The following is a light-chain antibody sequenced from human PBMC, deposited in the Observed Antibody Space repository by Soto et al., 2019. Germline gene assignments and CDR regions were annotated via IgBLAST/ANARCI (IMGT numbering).Light chain of an antibody. CDR2: KAS. CDR1: QSINIW. V-gene: IGKV1-5*03. Sequence: DIQLTQSPSTLSASVGDRVTITCRASQSINIWLAWYQQKPGKAPKLLMYKASSLEGGVPSTFSGSGSGTEVTLTIRRLEPEEFPSFSCQQYYGSPYTFGQGTKLEI. CDR3: QQYYGSPYT. J-gene: IGKJ2*01.